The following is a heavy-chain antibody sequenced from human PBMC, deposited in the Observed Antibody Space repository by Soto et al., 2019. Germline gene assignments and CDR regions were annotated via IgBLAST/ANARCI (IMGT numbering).Heavy chain of an antibody. D-gene: IGHD2-15*01. CDR2: ISVDGTKE. V-gene: IGHV3-30-3*01. CDR1: GFIFNNYA. J-gene: IGHJ4*02. CDR3: AREVVDCPYFDY. Sequence: QVQLVESGGGVVQPGTSLRLSCVTSGFIFNNYALYWVRQAPGKGLEWVASISVDGTKENYADSVKGRCSISRDKSKNTLYLEMNSLRGEDTAVYYCAREVVDCPYFDYWGQGTLVTVSS.